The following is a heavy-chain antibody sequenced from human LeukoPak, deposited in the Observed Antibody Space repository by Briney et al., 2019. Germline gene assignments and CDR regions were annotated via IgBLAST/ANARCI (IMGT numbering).Heavy chain of an antibody. V-gene: IGHV3-48*03. Sequence: GGSLRLSCAASGFTFSSYEMNWVRQAPGKGLEWVSYISSSGSTIYYADSVKGRFTISRDNAKNSLYLQMNSLRAEDTAVYYCARAKQWLAPFDYWGQGTLVTVSS. CDR3: ARAKQWLAPFDY. CDR2: ISSSGSTI. D-gene: IGHD6-19*01. J-gene: IGHJ4*02. CDR1: GFTFSSYE.